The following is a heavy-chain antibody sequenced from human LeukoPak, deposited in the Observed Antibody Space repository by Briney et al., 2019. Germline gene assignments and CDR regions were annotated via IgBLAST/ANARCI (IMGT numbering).Heavy chain of an antibody. V-gene: IGHV3-30*18. J-gene: IGHJ4*02. Sequence: PGRSLRLSCAASGWTFSSYGMHWVRQAPGKGLEWVAVISYDGSNKYYADSVKGRFTISRDNSKNTLYLQMNSLRAEDTAVYYCAKDQIVEQLVLLLDYWDQGTVVTVSS. CDR2: ISYDGSNK. D-gene: IGHD6-6*01. CDR1: GWTFSSYG. CDR3: AKDQIVEQLVLLLDY.